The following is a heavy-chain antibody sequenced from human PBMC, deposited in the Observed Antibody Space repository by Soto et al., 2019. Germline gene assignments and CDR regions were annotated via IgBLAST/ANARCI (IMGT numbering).Heavy chain of an antibody. CDR1: GGSISGGVYY. J-gene: IGHJ2*01. D-gene: IGHD4-17*01. CDR3: AREIIPLTTDWYFDL. CDR2: IFDSGST. Sequence: PSETLSLTCTVSGGSISGGVYYWSWIRQPPGEGLEWIGYIFDSGSTYYNPSLKSRVTISVDTSKNQFSLRLSSVTAADTAVYYCAREIIPLTTDWYFDLWGRGTPVTVSS. V-gene: IGHV4-30-4*01.